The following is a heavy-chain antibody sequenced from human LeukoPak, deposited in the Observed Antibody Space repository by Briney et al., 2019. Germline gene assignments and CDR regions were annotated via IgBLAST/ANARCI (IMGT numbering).Heavy chain of an antibody. CDR3: ARLTAAAGKVFDY. V-gene: IGHV4-39*01. D-gene: IGHD6-13*01. CDR1: GGSISSSSYY. Sequence: SETLFLTCTVSGGSISSSSYYWGWIRQPPGKGLEWIGSIYYSGSTYYNPSLKSRVTISVDTSKNQFSLKLSSVTAADTAVYYCARLTAAAGKVFDYWGQGTLVTVSS. J-gene: IGHJ4*02. CDR2: IYYSGST.